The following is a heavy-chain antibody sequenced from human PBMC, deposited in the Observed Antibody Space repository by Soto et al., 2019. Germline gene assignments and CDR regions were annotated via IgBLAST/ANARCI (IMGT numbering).Heavy chain of an antibody. CDR2: ISGGADST. D-gene: IGHD3-9*01. V-gene: IGHV3-23*01. J-gene: IGHJ4*02. Sequence: EVQLLESGGGLVQPGGSLRLSCAASGFSFVSFAMSWVRQAPGRGLEWVSTISGGADSTYYADSVQGRFTSSRDNSRNTVYLQMNSLRADDTATYYCTKGDWADYWGQGALVTVSS. CDR3: TKGDWADY. CDR1: GFSFVSFA.